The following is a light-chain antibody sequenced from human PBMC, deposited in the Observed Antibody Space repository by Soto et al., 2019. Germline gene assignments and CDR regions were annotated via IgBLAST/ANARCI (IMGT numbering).Light chain of an antibody. V-gene: IGKV3-20*01. CDR3: QQYNNWPFS. Sequence: IMLSQSPCTLSLSPGERATPSCRPSQSVSNNYLAWYQQKPGQAPRLLIYGASNRAAGIPARFSGSGSGTDFTLTISSLEPEDSAVYFCQQYNNWPFSFGQGTRLAI. CDR1: QSVSNNY. J-gene: IGKJ5*01. CDR2: GAS.